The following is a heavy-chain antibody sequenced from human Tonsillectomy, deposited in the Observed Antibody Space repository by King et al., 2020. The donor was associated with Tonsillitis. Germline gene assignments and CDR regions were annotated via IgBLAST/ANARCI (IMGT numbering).Heavy chain of an antibody. Sequence: VQLVQSGGGLVKPGGSLRLSCAASGFTFTDYFMTWIRQAPGKGLEWISYISGRGNTIYVADSVKGRFTCSRDNAKDSVYLQMNNLRPEDTAVYYCAGDPVPLWGQGTLVTVSS. CDR1: GFTFTDYF. CDR2: ISGRGNTI. D-gene: IGHD1-1*01. CDR3: AGDPVPL. J-gene: IGHJ4*02. V-gene: IGHV3-11*01.